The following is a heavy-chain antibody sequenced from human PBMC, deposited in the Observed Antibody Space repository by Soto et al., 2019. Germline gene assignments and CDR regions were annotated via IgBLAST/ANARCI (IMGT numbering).Heavy chain of an antibody. CDR3: AKRTVGPTHLWGMDY. CDR1: GFTFSSYG. J-gene: IGHJ4*02. V-gene: IGHV3-30*18. D-gene: IGHD3-16*01. Sequence: QMQLVESGGGVVQPGRSLRLSCAASGFTFSSYGMHWVRQAPGKGLEWVTVISYDGSNKYYADSVKGRFTVSRDNPKNTLYPQTNSLRAEDTAVYYCAKRTVGPTHLWGMDYWGQGTLVTVSS. CDR2: ISYDGSNK.